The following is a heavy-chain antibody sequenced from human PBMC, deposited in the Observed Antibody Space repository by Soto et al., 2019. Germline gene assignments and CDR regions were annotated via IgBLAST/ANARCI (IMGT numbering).Heavy chain of an antibody. D-gene: IGHD3-10*01. Sequence: SETLSLTCTVSGGSISSYYWSWIRQPPGKGLEWIGYIYYSGSTNYNPSLKSRVTISVDTSKNKFSLKLSSVTAADTAVYYCAREWFGELLSGTDYYYMDVWGKGTTVTVSS. CDR1: GGSISSYY. V-gene: IGHV4-59*01. J-gene: IGHJ6*03. CDR2: IYYSGST. CDR3: AREWFGELLSGTDYYYMDV.